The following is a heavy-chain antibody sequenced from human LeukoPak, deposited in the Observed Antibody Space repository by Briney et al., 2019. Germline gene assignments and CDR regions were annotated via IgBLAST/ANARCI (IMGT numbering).Heavy chain of an antibody. CDR3: ASSGFGIRTDDY. CDR2: IYTSGST. J-gene: IGHJ4*02. CDR1: GGSISSGSYY. D-gene: IGHD1-14*01. Sequence: SETLCLTCTVSGGSISSGSYYWSWIRQPAGKGLEWIGRIYTSGSTNYNPSLKSRVTISVDTSKNQFSLKLSSVTAADTAVYYCASSGFGIRTDDYWGQGTLVTVSS. V-gene: IGHV4-61*02.